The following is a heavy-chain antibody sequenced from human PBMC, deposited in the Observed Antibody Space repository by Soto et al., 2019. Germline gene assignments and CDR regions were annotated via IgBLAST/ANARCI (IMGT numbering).Heavy chain of an antibody. J-gene: IGHJ2*01. Sequence: QVQLVESGGGLVQPGGSLRLSCAASGFTFSYYYMSWIRQAPGKGLELGSYISSSGSTIYYADSVKGRFTISRDKATNALYLQMNSRRAEDTAVYYGARLGGDDAGSWYFDPWGRGTLVTVAS. D-gene: IGHD3-16*01. CDR1: GFTFSYYY. CDR2: ISSSGSTI. CDR3: ARLGGDDAGSWYFDP. V-gene: IGHV3-11*01.